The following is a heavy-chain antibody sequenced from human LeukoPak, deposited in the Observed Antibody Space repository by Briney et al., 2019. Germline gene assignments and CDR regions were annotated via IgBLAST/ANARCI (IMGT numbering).Heavy chain of an antibody. J-gene: IGHJ4*02. CDR3: ARYSGYDYFFDL. D-gene: IGHD5-12*01. Sequence: SGGSLRLSCAASGFTLTNYNMHWVRQAPGRGLEWVSSISFSSTDIYYADSVMGRVTISRDNAKNSLYLQVSSLRAEDTAVYYCARYSGYDYFFDLWGQGTLVTVPS. CDR2: ISFSSTDI. V-gene: IGHV3-21*01. CDR1: GFTLTNYN.